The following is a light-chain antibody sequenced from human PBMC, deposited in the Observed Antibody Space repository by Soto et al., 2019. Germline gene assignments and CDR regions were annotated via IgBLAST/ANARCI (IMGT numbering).Light chain of an antibody. J-gene: IGLJ1*01. V-gene: IGLV2-23*02. CDR2: EVS. CDR3: CSYGGSYV. Sequence: QSVLTQPASVSGSPGQSITISCTGTSSDVGSYNLVSWYQQHPGKAPKVMIYEVSKRPSGVSNRFSGSKSGNTASLTISWLQAEDEADYYCCSYGGSYVFGPGTKVTV. CDR1: SSDVGSYNL.